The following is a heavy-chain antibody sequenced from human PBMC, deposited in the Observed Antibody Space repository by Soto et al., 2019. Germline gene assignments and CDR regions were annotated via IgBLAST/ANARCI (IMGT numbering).Heavy chain of an antibody. Sequence: QVQLVQSGAEVKRPGSSVKVSCKASGDTFNFYSINWVRQAPGVGLEWVGRVNPVLSMSNYAQRFQGRVTMTANNSTSTAYMELRSRRSEDTAIYYCASSYGSGYRAFDYWGQGALVAVSS. CDR1: GDTFNFYS. D-gene: IGHD3-10*01. CDR3: ASSYGSGYRAFDY. J-gene: IGHJ4*02. CDR2: VNPVLSMS. V-gene: IGHV1-69*02.